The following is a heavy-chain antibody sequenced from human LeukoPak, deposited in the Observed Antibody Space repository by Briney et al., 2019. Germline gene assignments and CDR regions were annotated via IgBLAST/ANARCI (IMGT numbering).Heavy chain of an antibody. V-gene: IGHV3-9*01. CDR3: TTDLENHYLGIVGVLNAFDI. CDR1: GFTFDDYA. D-gene: IGHD1-26*01. Sequence: GRSLRLSCAASGFTFDDYAMHWVRQAPGKGLEWVSGISWNSGSIGYADSVKGRFTISRDNAKNSLYLQMNSLKTEDTAVYYCTTDLENHYLGIVGVLNAFDIWGQGTMVTVSS. J-gene: IGHJ3*02. CDR2: ISWNSGSI.